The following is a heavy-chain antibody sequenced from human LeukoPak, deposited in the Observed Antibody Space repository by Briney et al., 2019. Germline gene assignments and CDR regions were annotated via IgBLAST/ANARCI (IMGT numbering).Heavy chain of an antibody. Sequence: EASVKVSCKASGYTFTAYQMHWVRQAPGQGLEWMGWISPKSGDSSSAQKFQGRVTMTRDTSISVAYMELSSLRSDDTAVYYCARDDRSYSADFWGQGTLVTVSS. CDR2: ISPKSGDS. CDR3: ARDDRSYSADF. CDR1: GYTFTAYQ. V-gene: IGHV1-2*02. J-gene: IGHJ4*02. D-gene: IGHD3-22*01.